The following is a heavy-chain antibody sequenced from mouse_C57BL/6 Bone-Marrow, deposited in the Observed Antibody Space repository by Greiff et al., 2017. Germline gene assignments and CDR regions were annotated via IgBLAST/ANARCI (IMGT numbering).Heavy chain of an antibody. D-gene: IGHD1-1*01. J-gene: IGHJ1*03. CDR2: ISDGGSYT. CDR1: GFTFSSYA. Sequence: DVMLVESGGGLVKPGGSLKLSCAASGFTFSSYAMSWVRQTPEKRLEWVATISDGGSYTYYPDNVKGRFTISRDNAKNNLYLQMSHLKSEDTAMYYCARDPHYYGSSSWYFDVWGTGTTVTVSS. CDR3: ARDPHYYGSSSWYFDV. V-gene: IGHV5-4*01.